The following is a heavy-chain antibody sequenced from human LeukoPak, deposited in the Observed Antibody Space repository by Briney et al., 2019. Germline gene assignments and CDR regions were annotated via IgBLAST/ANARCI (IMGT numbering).Heavy chain of an antibody. V-gene: IGHV3-9*01. J-gene: IGHJ4*02. CDR2: ISWNSGSI. D-gene: IGHD3-9*01. Sequence: GGSLRLSCAASGFTFDDYAMPWVRQAPGKGLEWVSGISWNSGSIGYADSVKGRFTISRDNAKNSLYLQMNSLRAEDTALYYCAKARRDYDILTGYYFDYWGQGTLVTVSS. CDR3: AKARRDYDILTGYYFDY. CDR1: GFTFDDYA.